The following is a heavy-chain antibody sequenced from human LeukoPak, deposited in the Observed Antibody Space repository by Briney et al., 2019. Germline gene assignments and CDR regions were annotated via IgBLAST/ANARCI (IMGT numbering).Heavy chain of an antibody. CDR1: GYSISSGYY. D-gene: IGHD3-10*01. V-gene: IGHV4-38-2*02. J-gene: IGHJ5*02. CDR3: AGTKWFGELLTYGWFDP. CDR2: IYHSGST. Sequence: PSETLSLTCTVSGYSISSGYYWGWIRQPPGKGLEWIGSIYHSGSTYYNPSLKSRVTISVDTSKNQFSLKLSSVTAADTAVYYCAGTKWFGELLTYGWFDPWGQGTLVTVSS.